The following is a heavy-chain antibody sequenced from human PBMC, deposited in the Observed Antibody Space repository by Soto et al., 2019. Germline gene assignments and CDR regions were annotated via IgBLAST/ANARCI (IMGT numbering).Heavy chain of an antibody. D-gene: IGHD2-2*01. CDR2: ISPYSGYT. J-gene: IGHJ5*02. CDR1: GYSFIKYG. CDR3: APEASVLIPAAQPSRFCS. Sequence: GASGKVSCKGLGYSFIKYGNNCVRQAPGQVLEWVGWISPYSGYTHSAQKFHGRLTLTTDTAASTAYSELRSLRSADTALYYCAPEASVLIPAAQPSRFCSWRQGTLVTVSS. V-gene: IGHV1-18*01.